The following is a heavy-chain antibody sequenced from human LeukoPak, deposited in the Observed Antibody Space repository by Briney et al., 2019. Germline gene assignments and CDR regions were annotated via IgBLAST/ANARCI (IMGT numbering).Heavy chain of an antibody. V-gene: IGHV4-39*01. CDR2: IFYSGAT. D-gene: IGHD3-22*01. CDR1: GDPITSGHYY. CDR3: ASDSSGYSLDY. Sequence: SETLSLTCIVSGDPITSGHYYWAWIRQPPGKGLEWIGSIFYSGATFYNPSLKSRVIISVDTSKNQFSLKLSSVTAADTAVYYCASDSSGYSLDYWGQGTLVTVSS. J-gene: IGHJ4*02.